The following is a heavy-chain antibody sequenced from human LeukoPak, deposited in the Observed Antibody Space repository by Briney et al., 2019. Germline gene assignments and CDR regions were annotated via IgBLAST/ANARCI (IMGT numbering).Heavy chain of an antibody. CDR1: GYTFTSYA. Sequence: ASVKVSCKASGYTFTSYAMHWVRQAPGQRLEWMGWINAGNGNTKYSQKFQGRVTITRDTSASTAYMELSSLRSEDTAAYYCAAVPGYSSGWYVYFDYWGQGTLVTVSS. D-gene: IGHD6-19*01. CDR3: AAVPGYSSGWYVYFDY. CDR2: INAGNGNT. V-gene: IGHV1-3*01. J-gene: IGHJ4*02.